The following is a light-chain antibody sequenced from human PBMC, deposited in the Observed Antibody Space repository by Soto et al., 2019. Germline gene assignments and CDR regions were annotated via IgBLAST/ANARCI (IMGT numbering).Light chain of an antibody. CDR1: QSISSW. CDR2: KAS. CDR3: QQYKSYSPYT. J-gene: IGKJ2*01. Sequence: DIQMTQSPSTLSASVGDRVTITCRASQSISSWLAWYQQKPGKAPKLLIYKASSLESGVPSRFGGSGSGTEFTLTISSLQPDDFATYYCQQYKSYSPYTFGQRTKLEIK. V-gene: IGKV1-5*03.